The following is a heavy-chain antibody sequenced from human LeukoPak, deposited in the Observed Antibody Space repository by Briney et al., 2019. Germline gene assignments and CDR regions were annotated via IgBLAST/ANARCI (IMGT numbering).Heavy chain of an antibody. D-gene: IGHD6-19*01. CDR1: GFAFSGFA. V-gene: IGHV3-23*01. CDR2: INGGGNTT. J-gene: IGHJ6*03. Sequence: PGGTLRLSCAASGFAFSGFAMGWVRQSPGQGLEWLSTINGGGNTTFYSDSVKGSFTISSDNSKNTLYLHMDSLRPDDTAMYYCTKELHVAVAVADYYYFYMDVWGRGTAVTVSS. CDR3: TKELHVAVAVADYYYFYMDV.